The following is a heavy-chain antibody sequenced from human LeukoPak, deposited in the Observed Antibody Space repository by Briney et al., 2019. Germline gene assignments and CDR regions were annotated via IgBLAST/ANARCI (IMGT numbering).Heavy chain of an antibody. D-gene: IGHD3-22*01. Sequence: AGGSLRLSCSASGFTFGDYGISWVRQGPGKGLEWGSGIDWNGGNTVYADSVKGRFTVSRDNAKNSLYLQMNSLRAEDTALYYCARAGDYYDTHYFDYWGQGTLVSVYS. CDR3: ARAGDYYDTHYFDY. J-gene: IGHJ4*02. V-gene: IGHV3-20*04. CDR2: IDWNGGNT. CDR1: GFTFGDYG.